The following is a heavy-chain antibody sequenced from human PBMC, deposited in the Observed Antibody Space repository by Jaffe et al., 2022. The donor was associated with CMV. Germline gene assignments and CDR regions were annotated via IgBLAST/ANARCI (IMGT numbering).Heavy chain of an antibody. Sequence: QLQLQESGPGLVKPSETLSLTCTVSSGSISSSDYYWGWIRQPPGKGLEWIGSIYYSTNTYYNPSLKSRVTISIATSKNQFSLKLSSVTAADTAVYYCARHPRRAAGKLNWFDPWGQGTLVTVSS. CDR2: IYYSTNT. V-gene: IGHV4-39*01. CDR1: SGSISSSDYY. CDR3: ARHPRRAAGKLNWFDP. J-gene: IGHJ5*02. D-gene: IGHD6-25*01.